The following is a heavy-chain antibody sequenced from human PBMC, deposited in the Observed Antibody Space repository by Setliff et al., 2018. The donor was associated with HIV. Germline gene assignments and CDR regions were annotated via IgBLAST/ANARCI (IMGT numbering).Heavy chain of an antibody. D-gene: IGHD5-12*01. J-gene: IGHJ3*01. Sequence: SVKVSCKASGGTFSTYAISWVRQAPGQGLEWMGGIVPVFGIGRSPQKFQGRVIITADESTSTAYMELSSLTSGDTAIYYCARTSGDAYNYEGAFDVWGQGTLVTVSS. CDR2: IVPVFGIG. CDR3: ARTSGDAYNYEGAFDV. CDR1: GGTFSTYA. V-gene: IGHV1-69*13.